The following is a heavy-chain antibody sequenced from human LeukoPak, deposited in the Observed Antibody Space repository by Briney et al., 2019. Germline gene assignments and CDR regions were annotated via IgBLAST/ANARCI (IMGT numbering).Heavy chain of an antibody. Sequence: KPSETLSLTCAVYGGSFSGYYWSWIRQPPGKGLEWIGEINHSGSTNYNPSLKSRVTISVDTSKNQFSLKLTSVTAADTALCYCMRVVIAASPDAFDIWGQGTMVTVSS. D-gene: IGHD2-15*01. CDR3: MRVVIAASPDAFDI. V-gene: IGHV4-34*01. CDR2: INHSGST. J-gene: IGHJ3*02. CDR1: GGSFSGYY.